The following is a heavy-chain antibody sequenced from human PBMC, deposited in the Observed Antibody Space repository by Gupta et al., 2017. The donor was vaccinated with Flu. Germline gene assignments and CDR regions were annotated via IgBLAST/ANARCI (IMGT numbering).Heavy chain of an antibody. CDR3: ARAEVVTAIDY. V-gene: IGHV4-31*02. D-gene: IGHD2-21*02. Sequence: SWIRQHPGKGLEWIGYIYYSGSTYYNPSLKSRVTISVDTSKNQFSLKLSSVTAADTAVYYCARAEVVTAIDYWGQGTLVTVSS. CDR2: IYYSGST. J-gene: IGHJ4*02.